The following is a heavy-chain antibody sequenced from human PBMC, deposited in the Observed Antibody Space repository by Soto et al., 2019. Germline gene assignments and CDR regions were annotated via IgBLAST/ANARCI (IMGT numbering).Heavy chain of an antibody. V-gene: IGHV4-39*01. J-gene: IGHJ4*02. D-gene: IGHD4-4*01. Sequence: SETLSLTCAVSGGSITSSSYYWGWIRQAPGRGLEWIGTIYFRGITYYNPSLESRVTISADTSKNQLSLNLRSVTAADTAVYYCASPAGADYTFDYWGQGILVTVSS. CDR1: GGSITSSSYY. CDR3: ASPAGADYTFDY. CDR2: IYFRGIT.